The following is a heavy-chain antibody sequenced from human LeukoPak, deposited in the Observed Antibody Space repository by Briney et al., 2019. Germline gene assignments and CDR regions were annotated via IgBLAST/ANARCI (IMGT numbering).Heavy chain of an antibody. V-gene: IGHV4-4*07. J-gene: IGHJ5*02. CDR3: ARIREWELRSFDP. D-gene: IGHD1-26*01. Sequence: SETLSLTCTFSGGSISSYYWSWIRQPAGKGLEWIGRIHTSGSTNYNPSLKSRVTMSVDTSKNQFSLKLSSVTAADTAVYYCARIREWELRSFDPWGQGTLVTVSS. CDR1: GGSISSYY. CDR2: IHTSGST.